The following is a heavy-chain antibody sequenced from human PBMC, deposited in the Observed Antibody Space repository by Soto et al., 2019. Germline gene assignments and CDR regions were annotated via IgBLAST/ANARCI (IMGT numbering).Heavy chain of an antibody. CDR1: GVTFSGHY. J-gene: IGHJ4*02. V-gene: IGHV3-72*01. D-gene: IGHD2-21*02. CDR3: STTVITAPLFEY. CDR2: IRNKSNGHTT. Sequence: EVQLVESGGGLVQPGGSLRLSCEGSGVTFSGHYMDWVRQAPGKGLEWLGRIRNKSNGHTTAYAASVKGRFTISRDDSKNLVYLQMNSLKSEDTALYYCSTTVITAPLFEYWGQGTLVAVSS.